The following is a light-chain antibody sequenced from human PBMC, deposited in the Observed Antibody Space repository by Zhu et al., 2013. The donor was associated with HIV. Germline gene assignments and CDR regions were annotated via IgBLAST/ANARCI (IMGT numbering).Light chain of an antibody. J-gene: IGKJ3*01. V-gene: IGKV3-11*01. CDR2: DAS. CDR1: QSVGSY. CDR3: QHRGNWPPS. Sequence: ETVLTQSPATLSLSPGERATLSCRASQSVGSYLAWYQQKPGQSPRLLIYDASSRATGIPARFSGSGSGTDFTLTISSLEPEDFAVYYCQHRGNWPPSFGPGTKVDI.